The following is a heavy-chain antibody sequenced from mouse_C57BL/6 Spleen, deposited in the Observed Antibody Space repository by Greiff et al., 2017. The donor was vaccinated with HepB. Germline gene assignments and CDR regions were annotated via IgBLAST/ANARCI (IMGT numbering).Heavy chain of an antibody. CDR2: IYPVSGKT. CDR3: GNYYGSSRFAY. D-gene: IGHD1-1*01. Sequence: LMESGAELASPGASVTLSCKASGYTFTDHIMNWVKKRPGQGLEWIGRIYPVSGKTNYNPKFMGQATFSVDRSSSTVYMVLNSLTSEDPAVYYCGNYYGSSRFAYWGQGTLVTVSA. J-gene: IGHJ3*01. CDR1: GYTFTDHI. V-gene: IGHV1-11*01.